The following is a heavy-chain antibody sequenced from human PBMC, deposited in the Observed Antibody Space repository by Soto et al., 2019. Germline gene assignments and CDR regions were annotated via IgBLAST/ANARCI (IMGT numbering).Heavy chain of an antibody. J-gene: IGHJ1*01. D-gene: IGHD3-9*01. V-gene: IGHV4-59*08. CDR2: IYYTGST. CDR1: RGSISSYY. Sequence: PSETLSLTCTVSRGSISSYYWSWIRQPPGKGLEWVGYIYYTGSTNYNPSLKSRITISIDTSKNQFSLKLRSVTAADTAMYYCASQSYYDILAGYRFFQHWGQGTLVTVSS. CDR3: ASQSYYDILAGYRFFQH.